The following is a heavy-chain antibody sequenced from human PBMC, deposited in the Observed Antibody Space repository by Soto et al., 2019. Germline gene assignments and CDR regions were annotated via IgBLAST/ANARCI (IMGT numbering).Heavy chain of an antibody. CDR1: GYTFTSYY. V-gene: IGHV1-46*01. CDR3: ARDPIAAPGYYYYGMDV. CDR2: INPSGGST. Sequence: GASVKVSCKASGYTFTSYYMHWVRQAPGQGLEWMGIINPSGGSTSYAQKFQGRVTMTRDTSTSTVYMELSSLRSEDTAVYYCARDPIAAPGYYYYGMDVCGQGPRVTVYS. D-gene: IGHD6-6*01. J-gene: IGHJ6*02.